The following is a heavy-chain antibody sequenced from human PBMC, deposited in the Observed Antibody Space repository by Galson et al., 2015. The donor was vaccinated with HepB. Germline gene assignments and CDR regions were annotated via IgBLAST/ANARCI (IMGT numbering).Heavy chain of an antibody. V-gene: IGHV3-9*01. CDR3: AKDIGTDAFDI. CDR1: GFTFDDYA. CDR2: ISWNSGSI. J-gene: IGHJ3*02. Sequence: SLRLSCAASGFTFDDYAMHWVRQAPGKGLEWVSGISWNSGSIGYADSVKGRFTISRDNAKNSLYLQMSSLRAEDTALYYCAKDIGTDAFDIWGQGTMVTVSS.